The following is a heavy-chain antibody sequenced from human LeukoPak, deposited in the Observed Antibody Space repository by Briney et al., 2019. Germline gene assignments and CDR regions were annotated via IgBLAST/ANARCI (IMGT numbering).Heavy chain of an antibody. CDR1: GGSISSYY. V-gene: IGHV4-4*07. CDR3: ARGYSSSWYYYYYYMDV. CDR2: IYTSGST. D-gene: IGHD6-13*01. Sequence: SETPSLTCTVSGGSISSYYWSWIRQPAGKGLEWIGRIYTSGSTNYNPSLKSRVTMSVDTSKNQFSLKLSSVTAADTAVYYCARGYSSSWYYYYYYMDVWGKGTTVTVSS. J-gene: IGHJ6*03.